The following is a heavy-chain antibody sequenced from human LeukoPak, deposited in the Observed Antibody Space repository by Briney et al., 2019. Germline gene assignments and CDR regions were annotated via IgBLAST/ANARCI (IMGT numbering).Heavy chain of an antibody. V-gene: IGHV3-11*01. J-gene: IGHJ4*02. CDR2: ISSSGSTI. CDR3: ARAPVGYGSGSYYNSRFFDY. CDR1: GFTFSDYY. Sequence: PGGSLRLSCAASGFTFSDYYMSWIRQAPGKGLEWVSYISSSGSTIYYEDSVKGRFTISRDNAKNSLYLQMNSLRADDTAVYYCARAPVGYGSGSYYNSRFFDYWGQGTLVTVSS. D-gene: IGHD3-10*01.